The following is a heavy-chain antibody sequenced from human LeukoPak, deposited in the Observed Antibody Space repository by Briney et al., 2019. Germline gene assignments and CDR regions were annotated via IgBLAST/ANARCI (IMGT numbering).Heavy chain of an antibody. V-gene: IGHV3-7*04. Sequence: QPGRSLRLSCAASGFTFSNYWMHWVRQAPGKGLEWVGNIKGDGSEKYYADSVKGRFTISRDNAKDSLFLQMNSLRAEDTAVYYCARSGTSYSFDIWGQGTMVTVSS. CDR1: GFTFSNYW. J-gene: IGHJ3*02. CDR3: ARSGTSYSFDI. D-gene: IGHD2-2*01. CDR2: IKGDGSEK.